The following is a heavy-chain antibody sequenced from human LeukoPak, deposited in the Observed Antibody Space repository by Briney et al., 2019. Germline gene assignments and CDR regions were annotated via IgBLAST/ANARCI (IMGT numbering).Heavy chain of an antibody. V-gene: IGHV3-11*06. J-gene: IGHJ4*02. CDR3: ARDTGGAGFDY. Sequence: GGSLRLSCAASGFTFSDYYMSWIRQAPGKGLEWVSSISSSSSYIYYADSVKGRFTISRDNAKNSLYLQMNSLRAGDTAVYYCARDTGGAGFDYWGQGTLVTVSS. D-gene: IGHD3-10*01. CDR1: GFTFSDYY. CDR2: ISSSSSYI.